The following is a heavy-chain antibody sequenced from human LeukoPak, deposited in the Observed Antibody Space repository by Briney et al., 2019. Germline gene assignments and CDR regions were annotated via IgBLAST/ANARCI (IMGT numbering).Heavy chain of an antibody. CDR1: GYTFTSYD. Sequence: GASVKVSCKASGYTFTSYDINWVRQATGQGLEWMGWMNPNSGSTGYAQKFQGRVTMTRNTSISTAYMELSGLRSEDTAVYCCARGLTGDYTNWFDPWGQGTLVTVSS. D-gene: IGHD7-27*01. V-gene: IGHV1-8*01. CDR2: MNPNSGST. CDR3: ARGLTGDYTNWFDP. J-gene: IGHJ5*02.